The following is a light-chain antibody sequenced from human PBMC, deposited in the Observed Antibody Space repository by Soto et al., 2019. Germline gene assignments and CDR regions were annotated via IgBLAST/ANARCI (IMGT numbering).Light chain of an antibody. CDR1: QSVSSSY. Sequence: LPQSPGTLSLFPVASAPLSCRDSQSVSSSYLAWYQQKPGQAPRLIIYDASNRATGIPARFSGSGSGTDFTLTISSLQAEDFAVYYCQQYYSTPLTFGGGTKVDIK. CDR2: DAS. V-gene: IGKV3-20*01. J-gene: IGKJ4*01. CDR3: QQYYSTPLT.